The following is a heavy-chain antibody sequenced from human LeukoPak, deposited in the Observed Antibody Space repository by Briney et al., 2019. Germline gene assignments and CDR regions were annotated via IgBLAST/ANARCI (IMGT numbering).Heavy chain of an antibody. D-gene: IGHD4-23*01. CDR2: IASDGSST. CDR1: GITFSSDW. CDR3: ARGRPHGNDY. V-gene: IGHV3-74*01. J-gene: IGHJ4*02. Sequence: PGGSMRLSCAASGITFSSDWMNWVRQAPGKGLVWVSRIASDGSSTTYADSVQGRFSISRDNAKNTLYLQMNSLRVEDTAVYYCARGRPHGNDYWGQGTLVTVSS.